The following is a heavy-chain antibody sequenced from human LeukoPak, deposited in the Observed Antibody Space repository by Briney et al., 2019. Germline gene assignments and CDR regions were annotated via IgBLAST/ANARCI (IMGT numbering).Heavy chain of an antibody. CDR1: GYTFTSYA. CDR3: ARVPVRAIRGVILPQYGMDV. D-gene: IGHD3-10*01. CDR2: INAGNGNT. V-gene: IGHV1-3*01. J-gene: IGHJ6*02. Sequence: ASVKVSCKASGYTFTSYAMHWVRQAPGQRLEWMGWINAGNGNTKYSQKFQGRVTITRDTSASTAYMELSSLRSEDTAVYYCARVPVRAIRGVILPQYGMDVWGQGTTVTVSS.